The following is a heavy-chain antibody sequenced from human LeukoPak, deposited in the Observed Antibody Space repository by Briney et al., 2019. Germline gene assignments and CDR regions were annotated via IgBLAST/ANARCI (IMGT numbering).Heavy chain of an antibody. CDR2: KNPNSGRT. Sequence: ASVKVSCTASGYTFTSYDINWVRQATGQGLEWMGWKNPNSGRTGFAQRSQGRLTMTTDTSISTAYMELSSLTSEDTAVYYCARGPVKTHGMDVWGQGTTVTVSS. CDR3: ARGPVKTHGMDV. CDR1: GYTFTSYD. J-gene: IGHJ6*02. V-gene: IGHV1-8*01.